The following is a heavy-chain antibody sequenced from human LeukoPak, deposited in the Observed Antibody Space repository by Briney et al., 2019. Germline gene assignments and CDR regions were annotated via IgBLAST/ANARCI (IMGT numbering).Heavy chain of an antibody. D-gene: IGHD6-13*01. J-gene: IGHJ4*02. CDR1: GGSISSSSYY. V-gene: IGHV4-39*01. CDR3: AGGSSWYLNYFDY. CDR2: IYYSGST. Sequence: PSETLSLTCTVSGGSISSSSYYWGWIRQPPGKGLEWIGSIYYSGSTYYNPSLKSRVTISVDTSKNQFSLKLSSVTAADTAVYYCAGGSSWYLNYFDYWGQGTLVTVSS.